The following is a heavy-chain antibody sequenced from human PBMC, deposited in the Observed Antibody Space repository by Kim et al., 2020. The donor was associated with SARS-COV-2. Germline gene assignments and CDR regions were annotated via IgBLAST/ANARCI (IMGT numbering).Heavy chain of an antibody. D-gene: IGHD4-17*01. J-gene: IGHJ5*02. CDR3: AGSYGDGLGWFDP. Sequence: YSPSFQGPVTIAADKSISTAYLQWSRLKASDTAMYYCAGSYGDGLGWFDPWGQGTLVTVSS. V-gene: IGHV5-10-1*01.